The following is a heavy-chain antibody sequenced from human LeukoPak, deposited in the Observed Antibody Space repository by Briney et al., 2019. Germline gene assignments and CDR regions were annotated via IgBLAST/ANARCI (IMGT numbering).Heavy chain of an antibody. CDR2: IYTSGST. CDR1: GGSISSGRHY. D-gene: IGHD2-15*01. J-gene: IGHJ5*02. Sequence: SQTLSLTCQVSGGSISSGRHYWSWIRQPAGKGLEWIGRIYTSGSTNYNPSLKSRVTISLDTSKNQFSLKLSSVTAADTAVYYCARVDGSCAGGSCPSGNWFDPWGQGTLVTVSS. CDR3: ARVDGSCAGGSCPSGNWFDP. V-gene: IGHV4-61*02.